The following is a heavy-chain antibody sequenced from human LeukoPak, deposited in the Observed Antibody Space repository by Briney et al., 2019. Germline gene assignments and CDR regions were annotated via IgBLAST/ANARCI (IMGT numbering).Heavy chain of an antibody. CDR1: GFTFSSYT. CDR2: ISYDGSNK. CDR3: AREPPLGVVRSYGMDV. Sequence: QAGGSLRLSCAASGFTFSSYTMHWVRQAPGKGLEWLTLISYDGSNKYYSDSVKGRFTISRDNSKNTLYLQMNSLRPEDTAVYYCAREPPLGVVRSYGMDVWGQGTTVTVSS. D-gene: IGHD2-15*01. J-gene: IGHJ6*02. V-gene: IGHV3-30-3*01.